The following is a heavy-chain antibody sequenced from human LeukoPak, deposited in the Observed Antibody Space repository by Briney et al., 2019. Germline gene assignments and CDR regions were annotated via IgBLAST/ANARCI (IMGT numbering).Heavy chain of an antibody. CDR3: AREAPGYSSGWYYFDY. D-gene: IGHD6-19*01. CDR2: IYSGGST. CDR1: GFTVSSNY. Sequence: AGGSLRLSCAASGFTVSSNYMSWVRQAPGKGLEWVSVIYSGGSTYYADSVKGRFTISRDNSKNTLYLQMNSLRAEDTAVYYCAREAPGYSSGWYYFDYWGQGTLVTVSS. J-gene: IGHJ4*02. V-gene: IGHV3-53*01.